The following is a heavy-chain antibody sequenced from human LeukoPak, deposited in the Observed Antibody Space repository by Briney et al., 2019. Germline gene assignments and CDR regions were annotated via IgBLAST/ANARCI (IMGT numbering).Heavy chain of an antibody. V-gene: IGHV5-51*01. D-gene: IGHD6-19*01. J-gene: IGHJ3*02. CDR2: IYPGDSDT. Sequence: GESLKISCKGSGYSFTSYWIGWVRQMPGKGLEWMGIIYPGDSDTRYSPSFQGQVTISADKSISTAYLQWSSLKASDTAMYYCARGVVAGTRFDAFDIWGQGTTVTVSS. CDR3: ARGVVAGTRFDAFDI. CDR1: GYSFTSYW.